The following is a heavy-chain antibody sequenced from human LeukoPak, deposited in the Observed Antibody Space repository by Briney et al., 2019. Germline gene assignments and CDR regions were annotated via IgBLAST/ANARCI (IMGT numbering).Heavy chain of an antibody. CDR3: AKDRYGSGSYYRLAN. CDR2: ISYDGSNK. V-gene: IGHV3-30*18. CDR1: GFTFSSYG. Sequence: PGRSLRLSCAASGFTFSSYGMHWVRQAPGKGLEWVAVISYDGSNKYYADSVKGRFTISRDNSKNTLYLQMNSLRAEDTAVYYCAKDRYGSGSYYRLANWGQGTLVTVSS. D-gene: IGHD3-10*01. J-gene: IGHJ4*02.